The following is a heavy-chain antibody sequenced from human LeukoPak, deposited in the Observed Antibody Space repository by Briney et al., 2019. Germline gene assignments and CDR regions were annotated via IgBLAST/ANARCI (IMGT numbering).Heavy chain of an antibody. CDR3: YIAAAGTLDY. CDR1: GYTFTSYY. Sequence: ASVTVSCTASGYTFTSYYMHWVRQAPGQGLEWMGIINPSGGSTSYAQKFQGRVTMTRDTSTSTVYMELSSLRSEDTAVYYCYIAAAGTLDYWGQGTLVTVSS. J-gene: IGHJ4*02. V-gene: IGHV1-46*03. D-gene: IGHD6-13*01. CDR2: INPSGGST.